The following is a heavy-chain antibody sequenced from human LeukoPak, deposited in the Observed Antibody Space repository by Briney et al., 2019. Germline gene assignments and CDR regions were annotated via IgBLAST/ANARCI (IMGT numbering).Heavy chain of an antibody. CDR3: ARESLGSTMVRGVIIDY. CDR1: GGTFSSYA. D-gene: IGHD3-10*01. J-gene: IGHJ4*02. Sequence: SVKVSCKASGGTFSSYAINWVRQAPGQGLEWMGGFIPIFGTANFAQKFQGRVTITADESTSTAYMELSSLRSEDTAVYYCARESLGSTMVRGVIIDYWGQGTLVTVSS. V-gene: IGHV1-69*13. CDR2: FIPIFGTA.